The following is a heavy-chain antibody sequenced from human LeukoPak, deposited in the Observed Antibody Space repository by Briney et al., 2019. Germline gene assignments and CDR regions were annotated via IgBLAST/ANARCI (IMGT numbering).Heavy chain of an antibody. Sequence: SETLSLTCAVYGGSFSGYYWSWIRQPPGKGLEWIGEINHSGSTNYNPSLKSRVTISVDTSKNQFSLKLSSVTAADTAVYYCARRSGFYYYYGMDVWGQGTTVTVSS. D-gene: IGHD3-22*01. V-gene: IGHV4-34*01. J-gene: IGHJ6*02. CDR1: GGSFSGYY. CDR2: INHSGST. CDR3: ARRSGFYYYYGMDV.